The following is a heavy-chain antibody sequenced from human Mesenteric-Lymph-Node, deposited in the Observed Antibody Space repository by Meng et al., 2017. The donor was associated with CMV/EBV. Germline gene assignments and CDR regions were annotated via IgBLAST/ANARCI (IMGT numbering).Heavy chain of an antibody. CDR2: IQFDGSNK. Sequence: GESLMISCAASGFTFSIYGMHWVRQAQGKGLEWVAYIQFDGSNKYYADSVKGRFTISRDNSKNTLYLQMNSLRAEDTAVYYCAREYCSSTSCYLGYWGQGTLVTVSS. CDR1: GFTFSIYG. D-gene: IGHD2-2*01. CDR3: AREYCSSTSCYLGY. J-gene: IGHJ4*02. V-gene: IGHV3-30*02.